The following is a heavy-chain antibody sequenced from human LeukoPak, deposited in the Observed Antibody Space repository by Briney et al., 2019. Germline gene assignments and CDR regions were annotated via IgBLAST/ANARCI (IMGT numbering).Heavy chain of an antibody. Sequence: GGSLRLSCAASGFTFSSYSMNWVRQAPGKGLEWVSYISSSSSTIYYADSVKGRFTISRDNAKNSLYLQMNSLRAEDTAVYYCARVPNAYCSGGSCYSWGNWFDPWGQGTLVTVSS. CDR1: GFTFSSYS. D-gene: IGHD2-15*01. J-gene: IGHJ5*02. CDR3: ARVPNAYCSGGSCYSWGNWFDP. CDR2: ISSSSSTI. V-gene: IGHV3-48*04.